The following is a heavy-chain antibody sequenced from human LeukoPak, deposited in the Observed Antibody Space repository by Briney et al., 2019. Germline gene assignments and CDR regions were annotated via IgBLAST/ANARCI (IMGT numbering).Heavy chain of an antibody. CDR1: GFTFSDYY. Sequence: PGGSLRLSCEASGFTFSDYYLGWIRRAPGKGLEWISYISGSSSHINYADSVKGRFTISRDNAKKSVYLQMDSLRVEDTAVYYCARDQIGSWWGQGTLVIVSS. V-gene: IGHV3-11*06. D-gene: IGHD6-13*01. CDR3: ARDQIGSW. CDR2: ISGSSSHI. J-gene: IGHJ4*02.